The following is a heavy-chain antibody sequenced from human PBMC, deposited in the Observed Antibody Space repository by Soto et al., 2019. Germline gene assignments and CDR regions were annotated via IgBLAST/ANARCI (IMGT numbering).Heavy chain of an antibody. Sequence: QLQLQESGSGLVKPSQTLSLTCAVSGGSISSVGYSWRWIRQPPGKGLEWIGYIYHSGSAYYNPPLRSRVTISVDRSKNHFSLKLSSVTAADTAVYDRAIPGVLGAVAGDYWGQGTLVTVSS. CDR1: GGSISSVGYS. CDR3: AIPGVLGAVAGDY. D-gene: IGHD6-13*01. CDR2: IYHSGSA. V-gene: IGHV4-30-2*01. J-gene: IGHJ4*02.